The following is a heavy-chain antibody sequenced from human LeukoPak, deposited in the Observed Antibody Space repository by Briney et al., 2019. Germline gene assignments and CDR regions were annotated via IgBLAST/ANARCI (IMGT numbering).Heavy chain of an antibody. D-gene: IGHD1-1*01. CDR2: ISYDGRSK. Sequence: PGRSLRLSCAASGFTFSSYGMHWVRQAPGKGLEWVAGISYDGRSKEYVDSVKGRFTISRDNSKNTLYLQMNSLRAEDTAVYYCAKDRGTILWYFDLWGRGTLVTVSS. V-gene: IGHV3-30*18. CDR1: GFTFSSYG. CDR3: AKDRGTILWYFDL. J-gene: IGHJ2*01.